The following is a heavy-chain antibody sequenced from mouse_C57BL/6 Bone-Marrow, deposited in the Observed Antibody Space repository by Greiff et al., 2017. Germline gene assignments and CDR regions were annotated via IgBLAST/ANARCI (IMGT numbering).Heavy chain of an antibody. CDR1: GYTFTSYW. CDR3: ARSGLITTVVARNWYFDV. CDR2: IDPNSGGT. V-gene: IGHV1-72*01. Sequence: QVQLKQPGAELVKPGASVKLSCKASGYTFTSYWMHWVKQRPGRGLEWIGRIDPNSGGTKYNEKFKSKATLTVDNPTSTAYLQLSSLTSEDAAVYYCARSGLITTVVARNWYFDVWGTGTTVTVSS. D-gene: IGHD1-1*01. J-gene: IGHJ1*03.